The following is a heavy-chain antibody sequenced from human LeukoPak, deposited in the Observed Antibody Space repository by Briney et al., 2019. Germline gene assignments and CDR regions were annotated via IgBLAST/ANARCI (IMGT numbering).Heavy chain of an antibody. J-gene: IGHJ4*02. D-gene: IGHD3-3*01. CDR3: AKANYDFWSTYYSGYYFDY. V-gene: IGHV3-11*01. Sequence: PGGSLRLSCAASGFTFSDYYMSWIRQAPGKGLEWVSYISSSGSTIYYADSVKGRFTISRDNSKNTLYLQMSSLRADDTAVYYCAKANYDFWSTYYSGYYFDYWGQGTLVTVSS. CDR1: GFTFSDYY. CDR2: ISSSGSTI.